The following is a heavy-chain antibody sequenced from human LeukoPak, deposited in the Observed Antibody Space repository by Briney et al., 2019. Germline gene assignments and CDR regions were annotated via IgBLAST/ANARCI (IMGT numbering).Heavy chain of an antibody. J-gene: IGHJ4*02. CDR3: AKSGDSSGYYGKLFDY. D-gene: IGHD3-22*01. Sequence: GGSLRLSCAASGFTFSSYAMSWVRQAPGKGVEWVSAISGSGGSTYYADSVKGRFTISRDNSKNTLYLQMNSLRAEDTAVYYCAKSGDSSGYYGKLFDYWGQGTLVTVSS. V-gene: IGHV3-23*01. CDR1: GFTFSSYA. CDR2: ISGSGGST.